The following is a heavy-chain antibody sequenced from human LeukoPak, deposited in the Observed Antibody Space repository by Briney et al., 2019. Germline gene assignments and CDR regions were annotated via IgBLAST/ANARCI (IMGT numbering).Heavy chain of an antibody. V-gene: IGHV3-23*01. CDR2: ISGSGAST. Sequence: PGGSLRLSCAASGFTFSSYAMSWVRQAPGKGLEWVSAISGSGASTNYADSVKGRFAISRDNSKTTLYLQMNSLRAEDTAIYFCAKDLRSLRSATDPHSFDSWGQGTLVTVSS. CDR3: AKDLRSLRSATDPHSFDS. CDR1: GFTFSSYA. D-gene: IGHD6-13*01. J-gene: IGHJ4*02.